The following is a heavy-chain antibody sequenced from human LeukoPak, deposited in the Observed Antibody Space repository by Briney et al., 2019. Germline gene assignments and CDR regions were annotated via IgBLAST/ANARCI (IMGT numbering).Heavy chain of an antibody. CDR2: MNPNSGNT. CDR1: GYTFTSYD. J-gene: IGHJ4*02. Sequence: ASVKVSCKASGYTFTSYDINWVRQATGQGLEWMGWMNPNSGNTGYAQKFQGRVTMTRNTSISTAYMELSSLRSEDTAVYYCAKRGYSYGDFDYWGQGTPVTVSS. D-gene: IGHD5-18*01. CDR3: AKRGYSYGDFDY. V-gene: IGHV1-8*01.